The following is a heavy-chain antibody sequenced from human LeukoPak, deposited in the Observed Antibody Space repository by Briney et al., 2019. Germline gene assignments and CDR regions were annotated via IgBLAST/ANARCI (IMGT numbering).Heavy chain of an antibody. CDR1: GYTFTSYN. D-gene: IGHD2-2*02. J-gene: IGHJ6*03. Sequence: SCKASGYTFTSYNISWVRQAPGKGLEWVSAISGSGGSTYYADSVKGRFTISRDNSKNTLYLQMNSLRAEDTAVYYCAKDQVVGEYQLLYYYYYYMDVWGKGTTVTVSS. V-gene: IGHV3-23*01. CDR3: AKDQVVGEYQLLYYYYYYMDV. CDR2: ISGSGGST.